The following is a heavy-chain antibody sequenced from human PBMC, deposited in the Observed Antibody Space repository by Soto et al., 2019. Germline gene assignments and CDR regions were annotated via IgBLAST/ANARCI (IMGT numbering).Heavy chain of an antibody. CDR2: IWYDGSNK. CDR1: GFTFSSYG. Sequence: QVQLVESGGGVVQPGRSLRLSCAASGFTFSSYGMHWVRQAPGKGLEWVAVIWYDGSNKYYADSVKGRFTISRDNSKNTLYLQMNSLRAEDTAVYYCARTMVRGVSSFDYWGQGTLVTVSS. CDR3: ARTMVRGVSSFDY. D-gene: IGHD3-10*01. J-gene: IGHJ4*02. V-gene: IGHV3-33*01.